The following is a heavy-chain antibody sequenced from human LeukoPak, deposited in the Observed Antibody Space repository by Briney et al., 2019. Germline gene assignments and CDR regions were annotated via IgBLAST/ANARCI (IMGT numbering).Heavy chain of an antibody. J-gene: IGHJ5*02. D-gene: IGHD6-25*01. CDR2: IYTSGST. CDR3: ARFEGLRGSFDP. CDR1: GGSISSGSYY. Sequence: SETLSLTCTVSGGSISSGSYYWRWLRQPAGKGLEWLGRIYTSGSTNYNPSLRSRVTISVDTSKNQFSLKLSSVTAADTAVYYCARFEGLRGSFDPWGQGTLVTVSS. V-gene: IGHV4-61*02.